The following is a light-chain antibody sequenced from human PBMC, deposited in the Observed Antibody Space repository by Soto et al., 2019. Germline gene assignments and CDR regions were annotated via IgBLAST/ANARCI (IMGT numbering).Light chain of an antibody. CDR1: SSDVGGYNY. J-gene: IGLJ1*01. V-gene: IGLV2-14*01. CDR2: DVS. Sequence: QSALTQPASVSGSPGQSITISCTGTSSDVGGYNYVSWYQQHPGKAPKLMIYDVSNRPSGVSNRFSGSKSGNTASLTISGLQAEDEAYYYCSSYTSSSDNYVFGTGTKLTVL. CDR3: SSYTSSSDNYV.